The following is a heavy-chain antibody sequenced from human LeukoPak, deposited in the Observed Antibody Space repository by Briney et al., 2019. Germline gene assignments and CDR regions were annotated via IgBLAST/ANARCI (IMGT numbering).Heavy chain of an antibody. V-gene: IGHV3-23*01. Sequence: GGSLRLSCAASGFTFSSYAMSWVRQAPGKGLEWVSAISGSGGSTYYADSVKGRFTISRDNSKNTLYLQMNSLRAEDTAVYYCAKDGTSGTSLEHKRDYYYYGMDVWGQGTTVTVSS. D-gene: IGHD2-2*01. J-gene: IGHJ6*02. CDR3: AKDGTSGTSLEHKRDYYYYGMDV. CDR1: GFTFSSYA. CDR2: ISGSGGST.